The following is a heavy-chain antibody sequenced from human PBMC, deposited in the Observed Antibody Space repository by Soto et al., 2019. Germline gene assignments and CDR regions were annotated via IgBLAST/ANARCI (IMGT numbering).Heavy chain of an antibody. Sequence: ASVKVSCKASGYTFTSYGISWVRQAPGQGLEWMGWISAYNGNTNYAQKLQGRVTMTTDTSTSTAYMELRSLRSDDTAVYYCARVKYDYIWGSYPYDYWGQGTLVTVSS. D-gene: IGHD3-16*01. CDR3: ARVKYDYIWGSYPYDY. CDR2: ISAYNGNT. CDR1: GYTFTSYG. V-gene: IGHV1-18*01. J-gene: IGHJ4*02.